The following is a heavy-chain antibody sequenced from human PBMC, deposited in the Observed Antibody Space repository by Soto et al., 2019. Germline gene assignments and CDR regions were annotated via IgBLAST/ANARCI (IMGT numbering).Heavy chain of an antibody. Sequence: ASVKVSCKASGYTFTGYYMHWVRQAPGQGLEWMGWINPNSGGTNYAQKFQGWVTMTRDTSSSTAYMELSRLRSDDTAVYYCARAQNSEYSSSSDAFDIWGQGTMVTVSS. J-gene: IGHJ3*02. V-gene: IGHV1-2*04. CDR3: ARAQNSEYSSSSDAFDI. CDR1: GYTFTGYY. D-gene: IGHD6-6*01. CDR2: INPNSGGT.